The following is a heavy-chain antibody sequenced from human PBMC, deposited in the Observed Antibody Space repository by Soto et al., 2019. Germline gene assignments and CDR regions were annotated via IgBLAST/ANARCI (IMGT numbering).Heavy chain of an antibody. CDR2: ISYDGTKK. CDR1: GFSFRNAW. V-gene: IGHV3-30*18. CDR3: AKVGAAGISHYFDY. J-gene: IGHJ4*02. Sequence: GGSLRLSCAASGFSFRNAWMSWVRQAPGKGLEWVSLISYDGTKKYYADSVRGRFTITRDNSKNTVYLQMNSLRPEDTAVYYCAKVGAAGISHYFDYWGQGTLVTVSS. D-gene: IGHD6-13*01.